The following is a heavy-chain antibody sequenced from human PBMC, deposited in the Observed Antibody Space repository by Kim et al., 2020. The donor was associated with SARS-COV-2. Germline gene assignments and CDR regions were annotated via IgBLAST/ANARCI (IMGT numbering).Heavy chain of an antibody. CDR2: INPKNDDT. V-gene: IGHV1-2*02. Sequence: ASVKVSCKASGYAFNNFSIHWLRQAPGQGLEWLGWINPKNDDTHYAQNFRGRVSMTRDTSINTVYMQLSGLRSDDTAIYYCVRDSSKSSDHWTWGVCFDPWGQGTLVTVSS. CDR1: GYAFNNFS. CDR3: VRDSSKSSDHWTWGVCFDP. D-gene: IGHD3-10*01. J-gene: IGHJ5*02.